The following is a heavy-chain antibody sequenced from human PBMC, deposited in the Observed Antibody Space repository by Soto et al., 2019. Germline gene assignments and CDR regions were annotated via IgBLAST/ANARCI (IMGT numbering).Heavy chain of an antibody. D-gene: IGHD2-15*01. CDR3: VVGPVVLVPASTRVHYALVV. CDR2: ISDTGNTK. V-gene: IGHV3-11*01. CDR1: GFIFSDYY. Sequence: QVQLEESGGGLVKPGGSLRLSCAASGFIFSDYYMSWVRQAPGKGLEPIALISDTGNTKDYGDSGQGRFSISRDSSKNSLDLEMNSLRPEHTAVYDCVVGPVVLVPASTRVHYALVVWVQGTTVTVSS. J-gene: IGHJ6*02.